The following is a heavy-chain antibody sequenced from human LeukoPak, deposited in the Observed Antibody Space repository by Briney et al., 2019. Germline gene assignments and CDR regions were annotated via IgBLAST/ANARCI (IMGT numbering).Heavy chain of an antibody. V-gene: IGHV3-21*01. J-gene: IGHJ4*02. Sequence: GGSLRLSCAASGFTFSNAWMSWVRQAPGKGLEWVSSISSSSSYIYYADSVKGRFTISRDNAKNSLYLQMNSLRAEDTAVYYCARDPWQQLVGIFDYWGQGTLVTVSS. CDR3: ARDPWQQLVGIFDY. CDR1: GFTFSNAW. D-gene: IGHD6-13*01. CDR2: ISSSSSYI.